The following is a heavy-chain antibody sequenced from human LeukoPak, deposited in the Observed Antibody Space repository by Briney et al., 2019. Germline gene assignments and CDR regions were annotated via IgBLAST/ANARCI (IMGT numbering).Heavy chain of an antibody. D-gene: IGHD1-1*01. CDR1: GYTFTSYY. Sequence: ASVKVSCKASGYTFTSYYTNWVRQATGQGLEYMGWMNPNSGNIEYAQKFQGRVTMTRDTSISTAYMELSSLRSEDTAVYYCAGRTERGNDYWGQGTLVTVSS. CDR3: AGRTERGNDY. CDR2: MNPNSGNI. V-gene: IGHV1-8*01. J-gene: IGHJ4*02.